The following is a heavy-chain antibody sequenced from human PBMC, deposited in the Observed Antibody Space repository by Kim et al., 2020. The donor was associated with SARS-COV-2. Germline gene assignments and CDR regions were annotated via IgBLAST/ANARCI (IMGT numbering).Heavy chain of an antibody. J-gene: IGHJ6*01. CDR1: GFTFSSYA. CDR2: ISYDGSNK. D-gene: IGHD6-13*01. Sequence: GGSLRLSCAASGFTFSSYAMHWVRQAPGKGLEWVAVISYDGSNKYYADSVKGRFTISRDNAKNTLYLQMNSLRAEDTAVYYCARDITQGSSGAPPYYYG. V-gene: IGHV3-30*04. CDR3: ARDITQGSSGAPPYYYG.